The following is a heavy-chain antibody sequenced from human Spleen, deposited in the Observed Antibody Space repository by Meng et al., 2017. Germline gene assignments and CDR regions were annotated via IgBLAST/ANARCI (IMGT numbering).Heavy chain of an antibody. V-gene: IGHV2-5*01. CDR3: AHSLYQLLLVGYYFDY. J-gene: IGHJ4*02. CDR2: IYWNDDK. CDR1: GFSLSTSGLG. Sequence: LKNSGLTSVIPTQPLTLTCTFSGFSLSTSGLGVGWIRQPPGKALEWLALIYWNDDKRYSPSLKSRLTITKDTSKNQVVLTMTNMDPVDTATYYCAHSLYQLLLVGYYFDYWGQGTLVTVSS. D-gene: IGHD2-2*01.